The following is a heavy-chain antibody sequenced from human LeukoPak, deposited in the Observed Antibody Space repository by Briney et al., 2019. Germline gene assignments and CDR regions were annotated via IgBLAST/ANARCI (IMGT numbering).Heavy chain of an antibody. Sequence: GGSLRLSCAVSGFHFSTYSMNWVRRAPGKGLEWVSSIYITTSGPYTYYADSVKGRFTISRDNAKNSLYLQMNSLRAEDTAVYYCARAGPSGGHLNWGQGTLVTVSS. D-gene: IGHD3-10*01. V-gene: IGHV3-21*01. CDR3: ARAGPSGGHLN. J-gene: IGHJ4*02. CDR2: IYITTSGPYT. CDR1: GFHFSTYS.